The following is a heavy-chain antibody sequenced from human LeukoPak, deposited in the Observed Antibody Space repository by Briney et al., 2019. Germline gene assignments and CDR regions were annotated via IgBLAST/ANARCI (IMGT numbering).Heavy chain of an antibody. D-gene: IGHD6-13*01. J-gene: IGHJ5*02. V-gene: IGHV1-46*01. CDR2: INPSGGST. CDR3: AKSWQGYNWFDP. Sequence: ASVKVSCKASGYTFTSYYMHWVRQAPGQGLEWMGIINPSGGSTSYAQKFQGRVTMTRDTSASTVCMELSSLRSEDTAVYYCAKSWQGYNWFDPWGQGTLVTVSS. CDR1: GYTFTSYY.